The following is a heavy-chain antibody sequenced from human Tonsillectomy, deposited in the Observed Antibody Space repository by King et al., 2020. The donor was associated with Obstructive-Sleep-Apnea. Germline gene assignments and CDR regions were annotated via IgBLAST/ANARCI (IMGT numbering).Heavy chain of an antibody. CDR2: ISYNGGNT. V-gene: IGHV3-30*04. CDR1: GFTFSSYA. J-gene: IGHJ3*02. D-gene: IGHD2-21*02. Sequence: HVQLVESGGGVVQPGRSLRLSCAASGFTFSSYAIHWVRQAPGKGLEWVAVISYNGGNTYYADSVKGRFTASRDNSKNTLYLQMNSLRLEDTAVYYCASYLEWVTAITPAFDIWGQGTMVTVSS. CDR3: ASYLEWVTAITPAFDI.